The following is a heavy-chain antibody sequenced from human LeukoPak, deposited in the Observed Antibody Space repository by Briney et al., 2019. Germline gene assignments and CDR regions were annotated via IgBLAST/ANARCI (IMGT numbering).Heavy chain of an antibody. CDR1: GCSISSSY. Sequence: SETLSLTCTVSGCSISSSYWSWIRQPPKKGLEWIGYIYYTGSTNYNPSLKSRVTISVDTSKNQFSLKLSSVTAADSAVYYCARPREQWLGNDAFDIWGQGTMVTVSS. CDR2: IYYTGST. V-gene: IGHV4-59*08. CDR3: ARPREQWLGNDAFDI. J-gene: IGHJ3*02. D-gene: IGHD6-19*01.